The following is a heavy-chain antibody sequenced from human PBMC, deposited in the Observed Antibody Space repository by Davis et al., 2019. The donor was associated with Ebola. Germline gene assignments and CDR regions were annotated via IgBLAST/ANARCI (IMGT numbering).Heavy chain of an antibody. V-gene: IGHV3-23*01. J-gene: IGHJ6*04. CDR1: GFTFSSYA. CDR3: ARVAEGYGMDV. Sequence: GESLKISCAASGFTFSSYAMSWVRQAPGKGLEWVSGISGSGSSTYYAHSVKGRFTISRENAKNSLYLQMNSLRAGDTAVYYCARVAEGYGMDVWGKGTTVTVSS. CDR2: ISGSGSST.